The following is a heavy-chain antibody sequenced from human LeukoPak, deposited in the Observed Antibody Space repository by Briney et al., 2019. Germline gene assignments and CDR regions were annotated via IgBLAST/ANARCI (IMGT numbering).Heavy chain of an antibody. CDR3: ARLHYDFWSGPNWFDP. V-gene: IGHV1-8*01. J-gene: IGHJ5*02. D-gene: IGHD3-3*01. Sequence: ASVKVSCKASGYTFTSYDINWVRQATGRGLECIGWMNPNSGNTGYAENFQGRVTITRNTSIGTAYMELSSLRSEDTAVYYCARLHYDFWSGPNWFDPWGQGALVTVSS. CDR1: GYTFTSYD. CDR2: MNPNSGNT.